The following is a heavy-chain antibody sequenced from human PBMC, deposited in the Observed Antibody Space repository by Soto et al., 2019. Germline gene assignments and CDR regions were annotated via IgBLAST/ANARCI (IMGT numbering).Heavy chain of an antibody. D-gene: IGHD1-26*01. Sequence: QVQLVQSGAEVKKPGSSVKVSCKASGGTFSSYAISWVRQAPGQGLEWMGGIIPIFGTANYAQKFQGRVTITADESTSTAYMELSSLRSEDTAVYYCARSDAAGSYSGSYTFDYWGQGTLVTVSS. CDR3: ARSDAAGSYSGSYTFDY. J-gene: IGHJ4*02. V-gene: IGHV1-69*01. CDR1: GGTFSSYA. CDR2: IIPIFGTA.